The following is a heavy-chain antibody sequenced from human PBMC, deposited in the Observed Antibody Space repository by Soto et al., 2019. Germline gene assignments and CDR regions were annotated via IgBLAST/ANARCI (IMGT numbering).Heavy chain of an antibody. D-gene: IGHD6-6*01. J-gene: IGHJ6*02. CDR3: ARGGSSSDNSMDV. Sequence: EVQLVESGGGLVQPGGSLRLSCAASGFTFSTYSMNWVRQAPGKGLEWVSYISSRSYTIYYVDSVKGRFTISRDNAKNSLYLQMKSLRDEDTAVYYCARGGSSSDNSMDVWGQWTTVTVSS. CDR1: GFTFSTYS. V-gene: IGHV3-48*02. CDR2: ISSRSYTI.